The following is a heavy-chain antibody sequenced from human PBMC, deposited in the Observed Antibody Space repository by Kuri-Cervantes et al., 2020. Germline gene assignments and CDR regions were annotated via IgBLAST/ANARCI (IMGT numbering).Heavy chain of an antibody. V-gene: IGHV3-73*01. CDR3: AEDRIAVAGTSPFDY. CDR2: IRSKANSYAT. J-gene: IGHJ4*02. D-gene: IGHD6-19*01. Sequence: GESLKISCAASGFTFSGSAMHWVRQASGKGLEWVGRIRSKANSYATAYAASVKGRFTISRDDSKNTAYLQMNSLRAEDTAVYYCAEDRIAVAGTSPFDYWGQGTLVTVSS. CDR1: GFTFSGSA.